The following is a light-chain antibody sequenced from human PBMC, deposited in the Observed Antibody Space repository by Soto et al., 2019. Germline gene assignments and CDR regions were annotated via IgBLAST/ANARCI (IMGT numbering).Light chain of an antibody. CDR1: SSNIGAGYD. Sequence: QSVLTQPPSVSGAPGQRVTISCTGSSSNIGAGYDVHWYQHLPGTAPKLLIYGNSIRPSGVPDRFSGSKSGTSASLAITGLQAEDEADYYCQSYDISLSGFVIFGGGTKVTVL. CDR3: QSYDISLSGFVI. V-gene: IGLV1-40*01. J-gene: IGLJ2*01. CDR2: GNS.